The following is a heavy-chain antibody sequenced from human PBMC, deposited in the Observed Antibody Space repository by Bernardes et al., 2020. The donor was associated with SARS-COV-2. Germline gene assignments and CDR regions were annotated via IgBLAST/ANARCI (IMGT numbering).Heavy chain of an antibody. J-gene: IGHJ4*02. CDR3: AHRASVYDDDDLYDSGFDY. Sequence: SGPTLTIPSQILTLTCTFPGFSLSRDGVGVACIRQPPGKALEWLALIYLDDDQRYSPSLRRRLTIPKDTSKSQVVLTMTNMDPVDTATYYCAHRASVYDDDDLYDSGFDYWGQGTLVTVSS. V-gene: IGHV2-5*02. CDR2: IYLDDDQ. CDR1: GFSLSRDGVG. D-gene: IGHD3-22*01.